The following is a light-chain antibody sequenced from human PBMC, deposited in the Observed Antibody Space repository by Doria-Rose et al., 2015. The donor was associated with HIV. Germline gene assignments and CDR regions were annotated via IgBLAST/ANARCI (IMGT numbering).Light chain of an antibody. Sequence: TQSPGTLSLSPGERATLSCRASQSFSSTYLAWCQQKPGQAPSLLIYDGSTSATGIPDRFSASGSGTDFTLTINRLEPEDFALYYRHQYGTSWTFGQGTRVEI. V-gene: IGKV3-20*01. CDR3: HQYGTSWT. J-gene: IGKJ1*01. CDR2: DGS. CDR1: QSFSSTY.